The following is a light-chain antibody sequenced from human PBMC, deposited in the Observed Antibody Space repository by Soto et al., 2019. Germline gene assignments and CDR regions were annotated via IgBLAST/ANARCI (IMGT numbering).Light chain of an antibody. Sequence: DIQMTQSPSTLSASVGDRVTITCRASQSISSWLAWYQQKPGKAPKLLIYKASSLESGVPSRFSGSGSGTEFTLTISSLQPDDFATYYCQQYNSYLTSGPGTKVDIK. J-gene: IGKJ3*01. CDR2: KAS. V-gene: IGKV1-5*03. CDR3: QQYNSYLT. CDR1: QSISSW.